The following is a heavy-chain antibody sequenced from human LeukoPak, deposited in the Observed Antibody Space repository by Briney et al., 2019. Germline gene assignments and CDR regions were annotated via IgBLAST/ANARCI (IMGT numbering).Heavy chain of an antibody. J-gene: IGHJ5*02. V-gene: IGHV1-69*05. CDR1: GGTFSSYA. CDR2: IIPIFGTA. Sequence: SVKVSCKASGGTFSSYAISWVRQAPGQGLEWMGGIIPIFGTANYAQKFQGRVTITTDESTSTAYMELSSLRSEDTAVYYWARDAPDYGGNSYFWFDPWGQGTLVTVSS. D-gene: IGHD4-23*01. CDR3: ARDAPDYGGNSYFWFDP.